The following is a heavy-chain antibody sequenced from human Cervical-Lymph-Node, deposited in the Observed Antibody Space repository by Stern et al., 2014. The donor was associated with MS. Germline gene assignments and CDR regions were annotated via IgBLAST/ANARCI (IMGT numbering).Heavy chain of an antibody. J-gene: IGHJ4*02. Sequence: QLQLQESGPGLVKPSGTLSLTCAVSGDSISGDNWWSWVRQHPGKGLEWIGEIYHTGSNNYKPSLKNRVTISVNKSENQFSLKLSSVTAADTAVYYCARGGLYDYWGQGALVTVSS. CDR1: GDSISGDNW. D-gene: IGHD2/OR15-2a*01. V-gene: IGHV4-4*02. CDR2: IYHTGSN. CDR3: ARGGLYDY.